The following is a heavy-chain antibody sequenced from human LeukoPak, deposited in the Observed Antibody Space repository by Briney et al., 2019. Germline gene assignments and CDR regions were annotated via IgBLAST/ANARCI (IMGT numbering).Heavy chain of an antibody. J-gene: IGHJ4*02. CDR3: ARMYSSSSLFDY. D-gene: IGHD6-6*01. CDR2: IYYSGST. Sequence: SETLPLTCTVSGGSISSSSYYWGWIRQPPGKGLEWIGSIYYSGSTYYNPSLKSRVTISVDTSKNQFSLKLSSVTAADTAVYYCARMYSSSSLFDYWGQGTLVTVSS. CDR1: GGSISSSSYY. V-gene: IGHV4-39*01.